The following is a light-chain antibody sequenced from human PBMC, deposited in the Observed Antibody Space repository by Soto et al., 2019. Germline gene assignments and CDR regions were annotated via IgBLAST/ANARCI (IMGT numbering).Light chain of an antibody. CDR3: QQYGSSPYT. Sequence: EIVLTQSPGTLSLSPGERATLSCRASQSVSSSYLAWYQQKPGQAPRLLIYGASSRATGIPDRFSGSGSGTDFTLTISSLEPEDFAVCYCQQYGSSPYTFGQGPKLEI. V-gene: IGKV3-20*01. CDR2: GAS. CDR1: QSVSSSY. J-gene: IGKJ2*01.